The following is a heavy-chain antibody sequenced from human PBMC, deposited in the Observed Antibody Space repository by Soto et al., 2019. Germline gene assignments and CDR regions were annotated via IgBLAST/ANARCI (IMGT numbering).Heavy chain of an antibody. CDR1: GDSIGSADCY. Sequence: QVQLQESGPGLVKPSQTLSLTCTVSGDSIGSADCYWSWIRQPPGKGLEWIGYISYSGSTYYNPSVKSRVTISTDTSKNQFSLKLSSVTAADTAVYSCVRGRSAKLRFLDRKFGIWFDPWGQGTLVTVSS. CDR3: VRGRSAKLRFLDRKFGIWFDP. D-gene: IGHD3-3*01. J-gene: IGHJ5*02. CDR2: ISYSGST. V-gene: IGHV4-30-4*01.